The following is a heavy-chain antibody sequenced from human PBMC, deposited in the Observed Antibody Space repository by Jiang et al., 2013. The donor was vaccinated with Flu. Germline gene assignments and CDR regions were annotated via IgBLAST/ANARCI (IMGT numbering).Heavy chain of an antibody. CDR1: GFSFTDYY. Sequence: GAEVKKPGESLKISCRTSGFSFTDYYIGWVRQVPGKGLEWMGLIYPTDSETRYSPSFQGQVTISADKSSTTTYLQWSSLKASDTAVYYCVRQEVGVGFDYWGQGALVTVSS. CDR3: VRQEVGVGFDY. J-gene: IGHJ4*02. D-gene: IGHD1-26*01. V-gene: IGHV5-51*01. CDR2: IYPTDSET.